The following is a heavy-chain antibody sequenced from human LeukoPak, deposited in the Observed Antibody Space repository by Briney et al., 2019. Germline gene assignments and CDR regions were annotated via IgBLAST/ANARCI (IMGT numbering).Heavy chain of an antibody. D-gene: IGHD4-17*01. Sequence: SETLSLTCTVSGGSISSYYWSWIRQPPGKGLEWIGYIYYSGSTNYNPSLKSRVTISVDTSKNQFSLKLSSVTAADTAVYYCARHERGDYWHDAFDILGQGTMVTVSS. CDR1: GGSISSYY. J-gene: IGHJ3*02. CDR2: IYYSGST. CDR3: ARHERGDYWHDAFDI. V-gene: IGHV4-59*08.